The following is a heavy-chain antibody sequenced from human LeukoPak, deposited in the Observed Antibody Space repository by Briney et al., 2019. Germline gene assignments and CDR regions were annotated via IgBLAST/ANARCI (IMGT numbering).Heavy chain of an antibody. Sequence: PGGSLRLSCAASGFTFSSYAMSWVRQAPGKGLEWVSAISGNGRSTYYADSVKGRFTISRDNSKNTLYLQMNSLRAEDTAVYYCAKDRRGYSSSSCFDYWGQGTLVTVSS. CDR1: GFTFSSYA. CDR3: AKDRRGYSSSSCFDY. V-gene: IGHV3-23*01. J-gene: IGHJ4*02. CDR2: ISGNGRST. D-gene: IGHD6-6*01.